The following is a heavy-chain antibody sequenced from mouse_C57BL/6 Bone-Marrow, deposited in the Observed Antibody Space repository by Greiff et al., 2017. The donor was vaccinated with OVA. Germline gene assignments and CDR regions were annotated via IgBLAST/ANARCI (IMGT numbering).Heavy chain of an antibody. D-gene: IGHD1-1*01. CDR2: IRNGGGST. CDR3: ARHNDYCVSSYWYFDV. CDR1: GFTFSDYY. V-gene: IGHV5-12*01. Sequence: EVHLVESGGGLVQPGGSLKLSCAASGFTFSDYYMYWVRQTPEKRLEWFAYIRNGGGSTYYSVTVKGRFTISRDNAKNTLYLHMSRLKSEDTAMYFCARHNDYCVSSYWYFDVWGQGTTVTVSS. J-gene: IGHJ1*01.